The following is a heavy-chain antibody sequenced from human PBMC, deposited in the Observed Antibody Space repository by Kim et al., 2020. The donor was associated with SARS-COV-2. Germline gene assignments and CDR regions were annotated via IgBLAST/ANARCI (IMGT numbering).Heavy chain of an antibody. V-gene: IGHV6-1*01. CDR3: ARGPTSVARYRYYFDY. J-gene: IGHJ4*02. Sequence: QTLSLTCAISGDSVSSNSAAWNWIRQSPSRGLEWLGRTYYRSKWYNDYAVSVKSRITINPDTSKNQFSLQLNSVTPEDMAVYYCARGPTSVARYRYYFDYWGQGTLVTVSS. CDR1: GDSVSSNSAA. D-gene: IGHD6-19*01. CDR2: TYYRSKWYN.